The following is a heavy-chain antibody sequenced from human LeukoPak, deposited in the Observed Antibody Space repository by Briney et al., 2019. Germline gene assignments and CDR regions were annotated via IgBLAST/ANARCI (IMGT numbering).Heavy chain of an antibody. CDR1: GFTFSSYW. V-gene: IGHV3-7*01. J-gene: IGHJ4*02. D-gene: IGHD6-25*01. Sequence: GGSLTLSCAASGFTFSSYWMSWVRQAPGKGLELVANIKQDGSEKYYVDSVKGRFTISRDNAKNSLYLQMSSLRAEDTAVYYCARGQRRPDYWGQGTLVTVSS. CDR2: IKQDGSEK. CDR3: ARGQRRPDY.